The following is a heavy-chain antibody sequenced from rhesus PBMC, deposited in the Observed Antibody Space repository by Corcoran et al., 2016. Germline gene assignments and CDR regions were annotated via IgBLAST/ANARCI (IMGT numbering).Heavy chain of an antibody. CDR1: GASISSNW. CDR3: ATVVVVSATTDY. J-gene: IGHJ4*01. V-gene: IGHV4-80*01. Sequence: QVQLQESGPGLVKPSETLSLTCTVSGASISSNWWSWIRQPPGKGLEWIGEINGNSGSTNYNPSLKSRVTISRDASKNQFSLKLSSVTAADTAVYYCATVVVVSATTDYWGQGVLVTVSS. D-gene: IGHD2-39*02. CDR2: INGNSGST.